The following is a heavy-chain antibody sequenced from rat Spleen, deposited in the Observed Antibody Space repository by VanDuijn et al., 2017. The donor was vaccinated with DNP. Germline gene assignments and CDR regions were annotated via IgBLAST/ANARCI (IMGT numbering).Heavy chain of an antibody. CDR1: GFTFSNYG. CDR2: ITSSGGST. V-gene: IGHV5-19*01. D-gene: IGHD1-6*01. Sequence: EVQLVESGGGLVQPGRSLKLSCAASGFTFSNYGIHWIRQAPTKGLEWVASITSSGGSTYYPDSVKGRFTISRDNAKNTLYLQMDSLRSEETATYYCAKFMYTTDYYYVYYYAMDAWGHGTSVTVSS. CDR3: AKFMYTTDYYYVYYYAMDA. J-gene: IGHJ4*01.